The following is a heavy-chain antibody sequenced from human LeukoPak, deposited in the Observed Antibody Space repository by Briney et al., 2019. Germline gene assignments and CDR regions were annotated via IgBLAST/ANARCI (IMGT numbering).Heavy chain of an antibody. V-gene: IGHV3-23*01. J-gene: IGHJ4*02. D-gene: IGHD2-2*02. CDR1: GFTFSSYA. Sequence: GGSLRLSCAASGFTFSSYAMSWVRQAPGRGLEWVSAISGSGGSTYYADSVKGRFTISRDNSKNTLYLQMNSLRAEDTAVYYCAKLIVVVPAAINGWSYWGQGTLVTVSS. CDR3: AKLIVVVPAAINGWSY. CDR2: ISGSGGST.